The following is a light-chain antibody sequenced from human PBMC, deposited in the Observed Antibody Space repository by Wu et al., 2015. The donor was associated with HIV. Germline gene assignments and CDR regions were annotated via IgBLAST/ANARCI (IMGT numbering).Light chain of an antibody. J-gene: IGKJ3*01. CDR2: GAS. CDR3: QQYNNWLT. Sequence: EIVMTQSPATLSVSPGERATLSCRASQSVSSNLAWYQQKPGQAPRLLIYGASTRATGIPARFSGSGSGTEFTLTISSMQSEDFAVYYCQQYNNWLTFGPGTKVEYQT. CDR1: QSVSSN. V-gene: IGKV3-15*01.